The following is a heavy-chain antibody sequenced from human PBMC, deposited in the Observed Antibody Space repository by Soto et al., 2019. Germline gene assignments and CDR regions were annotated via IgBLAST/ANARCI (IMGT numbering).Heavy chain of an antibody. J-gene: IGHJ6*02. Sequence: PGGSLRLSCAASGFTFSSYAMTWVRQAPGRGLEWVSGISTSGGNTYYADSVKGRFTISRDNSKNTLYLQMNSLRAEDTAIYYWAKVGGEVPVVGGMKVGGQGPRFTVS. CDR3: AKVGGEVPVVGGMKV. CDR2: ISTSGGNT. CDR1: GFTFSSYA. D-gene: IGHD2-21*01. V-gene: IGHV3-23*01.